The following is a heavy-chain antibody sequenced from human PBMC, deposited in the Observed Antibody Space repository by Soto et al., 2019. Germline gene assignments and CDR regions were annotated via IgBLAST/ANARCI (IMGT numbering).Heavy chain of an antibody. CDR1: GYTFTSYY. Sequence: ASVKVSCKASGYTFTSYYMHWVRQAPGQGLEWMGIINPSGGSTSYAQKSQGRVTMTRDTSTSTVYMELSSLRSEDTAVYYCARDPLYYYDSSGYFDYWGQGTQVTVSS. V-gene: IGHV1-46*01. CDR2: INPSGGST. D-gene: IGHD3-22*01. CDR3: ARDPLYYYDSSGYFDY. J-gene: IGHJ4*02.